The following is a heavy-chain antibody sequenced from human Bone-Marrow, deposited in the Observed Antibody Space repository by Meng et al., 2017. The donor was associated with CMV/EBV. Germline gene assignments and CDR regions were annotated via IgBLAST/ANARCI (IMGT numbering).Heavy chain of an antibody. D-gene: IGHD4-23*01. CDR2: AYYRSKWYN. Sequence: SQTLSLTCAISGDSVSSNTALWNWIRQSPSRGLEWLGRAYYRSKWYNDYAVSVQSRITIKSDTSKNQFSLHLNPVTPDDTAVYYCARDPGGNHLAYWGQGKLVHVSS. J-gene: IGHJ4*02. V-gene: IGHV6-1*01. CDR1: GDSVSSNTAL. CDR3: ARDPGGNHLAY.